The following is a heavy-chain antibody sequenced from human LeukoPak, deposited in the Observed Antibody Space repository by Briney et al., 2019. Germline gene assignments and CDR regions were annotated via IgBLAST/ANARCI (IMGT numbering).Heavy chain of an antibody. J-gene: IGHJ4*02. V-gene: IGHV4-59*01. CDR2: IYYSGST. CDR1: GFTFSNSW. D-gene: IGHD5-24*01. CDR3: AGGWLPDKNDF. Sequence: PGGSLRLSCAASGFTFSNSWMSWIRQPPGKGLEWIGYIYYSGSTNYNPSLKSRVTISVDTSKNQFSLRLTSVTAADTAVYYCAGGWLPDKNDFWGQGTLVTVSA.